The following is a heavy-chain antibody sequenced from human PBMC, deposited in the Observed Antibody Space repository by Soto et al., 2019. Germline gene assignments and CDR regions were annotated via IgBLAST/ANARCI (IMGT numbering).Heavy chain of an antibody. V-gene: IGHV1-46*01. D-gene: IGHD2-21*02. CDR3: ARGGHVVVVTAALDY. CDR2: VNPSGGHT. CDR1: GDTLTGYY. J-gene: IGHJ4*02. Sequence: QVQLMQSGAEVKKPGASVKVSCKASGDTLTGYYIHWVRQAPGQGLEWMGTVNPSGGHTTYAQHFLGRVTMTRDTSTSTLYMELTSLTSDDTAIYYCARGGHVVVVTAALDYWGQGTLVTVSS.